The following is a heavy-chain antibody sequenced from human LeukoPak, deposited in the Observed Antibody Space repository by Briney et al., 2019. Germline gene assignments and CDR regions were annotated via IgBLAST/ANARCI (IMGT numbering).Heavy chain of an antibody. V-gene: IGHV4-59*12. J-gene: IGHJ4*02. Sequence: SETLTLTCTVSGGSISNYYWSWIRQPPGKGLEWIGYIYYSGSTNYNPSLKSRVIISVDTSKNQFSLKLKSVTPEDTAVYYCARIVGGDIDYWGQGTLVTVSS. CDR1: GGSISNYY. CDR3: ARIVGGDIDY. D-gene: IGHD5-12*01. CDR2: IYYSGST.